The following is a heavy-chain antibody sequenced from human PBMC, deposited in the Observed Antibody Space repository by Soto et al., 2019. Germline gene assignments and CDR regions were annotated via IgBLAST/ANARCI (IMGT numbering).Heavy chain of an antibody. Sequence: EVQLLESGGGLVQPGGSLRLSCAASGFTFSIYAMSWVRQAPGKGLEWVSIISGIGGTTYYADSVKGRFTISRDNSKNTLYLQMKSLRAEDTAIYYCAKKSVTTAGSNWFDPWGQRTLDTVSS. CDR3: AKKSVTTAGSNWFDP. J-gene: IGHJ5*02. CDR1: GFTFSIYA. CDR2: ISGIGGTT. D-gene: IGHD6-13*01. V-gene: IGHV3-23*01.